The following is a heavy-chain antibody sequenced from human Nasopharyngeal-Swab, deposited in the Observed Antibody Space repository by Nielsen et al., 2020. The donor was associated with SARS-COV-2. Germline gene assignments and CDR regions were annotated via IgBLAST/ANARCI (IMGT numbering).Heavy chain of an antibody. Sequence: VRQAPGKGLEWVSAIRGSSITTYYADSVKGRFTISRDNSKNTVYLQMDSLRAEDAAIYYCAKDMAAGYFFDFWGQGTLVTVSS. D-gene: IGHD6-13*01. CDR2: IRGSSITT. V-gene: IGHV3-23*01. CDR3: AKDMAAGYFFDF. J-gene: IGHJ4*02.